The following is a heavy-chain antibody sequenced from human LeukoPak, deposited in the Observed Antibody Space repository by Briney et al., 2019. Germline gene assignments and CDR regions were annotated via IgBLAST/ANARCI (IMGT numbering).Heavy chain of an antibody. CDR3: ARGLYYGGSFDY. CDR2: IYSGGST. D-gene: IGHD4-23*01. CDR1: GFTVSSNY. V-gene: IGHV3-53*01. Sequence: PGRSLRLSCAASGFTVSSNYMSWVRQAPGKWLEWVSLIYSGGSTYAADSVEGRFTISRDNSKNTLYLQMNSLRAEDTAVYYCARGLYYGGSFDYWGQGTLVTV. J-gene: IGHJ4*02.